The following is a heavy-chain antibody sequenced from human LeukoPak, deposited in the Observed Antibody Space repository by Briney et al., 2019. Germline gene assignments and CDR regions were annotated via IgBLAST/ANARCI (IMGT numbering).Heavy chain of an antibody. D-gene: IGHD3-10*01. CDR1: GYTFTAYY. Sequence: ASVKVSCKASGYTFTAYYMHWVRQAPGQGLEWMGWINPNSGGTNYAQNFQGRVTITGDTSITTAYMELGSLTSDDTAVYYCATGLQYGLWGVPYFYYMHAWGKGTTVVVSS. CDR2: INPNSGGT. V-gene: IGHV1-2*02. J-gene: IGHJ6*03. CDR3: ATGLQYGLWGVPYFYYMHA.